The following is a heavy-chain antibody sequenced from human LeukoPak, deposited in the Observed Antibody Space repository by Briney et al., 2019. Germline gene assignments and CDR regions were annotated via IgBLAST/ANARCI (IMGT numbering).Heavy chain of an antibody. CDR3: SKLAVASADS. D-gene: IGHD6-19*01. CDR1: GFSFSDYE. CDR2: ISPNGGTK. J-gene: IGHJ4*02. V-gene: IGHV3-48*03. Sequence: GGSLRLSCAASGFSFSDYEMNWVRQSPAKGLEWVSNISPNGGTKYYAGSVKGRFTISRDNNKHSLYLQSNSPRAEATGYYFWSKLAVASADSWGQGTLVTVSS.